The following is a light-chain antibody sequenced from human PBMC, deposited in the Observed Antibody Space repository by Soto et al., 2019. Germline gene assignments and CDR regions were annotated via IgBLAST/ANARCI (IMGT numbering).Light chain of an antibody. Sequence: QSVLTKPPSASGTPGQRVTISCSGSSSNIGSHSISWYQQLPGTAPKVLIYRNNYRPSGVPDRFSGSKSGTSGSLAISGLRSEDEADYFCAVWDDSLSGYVFATGTKLTVL. CDR1: SSNIGSHS. CDR3: AVWDDSLSGYV. CDR2: RNN. V-gene: IGLV1-47*01. J-gene: IGLJ1*01.